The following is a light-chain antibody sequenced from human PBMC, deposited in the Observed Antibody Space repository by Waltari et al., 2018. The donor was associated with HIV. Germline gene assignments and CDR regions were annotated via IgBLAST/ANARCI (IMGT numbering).Light chain of an antibody. J-gene: IGLJ7*01. CDR2: SDD. CDR1: RSNIGTNT. Sequence: QSVLTQPASAYGNPGQRVTISCSGSRSNIGTNTVSWYQQLPATAPNLLIFSDDQRPSGVPDRVSGSKAGTSASLAISGLQFEDEAVYFCAVWEDSRDGQPVCGGGTLLTV. CDR3: AVWEDSRDGQPV. V-gene: IGLV1-44*01.